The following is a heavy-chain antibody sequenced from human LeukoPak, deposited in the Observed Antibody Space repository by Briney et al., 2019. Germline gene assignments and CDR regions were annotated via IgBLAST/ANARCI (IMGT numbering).Heavy chain of an antibody. V-gene: IGHV3-53*01. J-gene: IGHJ4*02. CDR2: IYSGGST. CDR1: GFTVSSNY. D-gene: IGHD3-22*01. Sequence: GGSLRLSCAASGFTVSSNYMSWVRQAPGKGLEWVSVIYSGGSTYYADSVKGRFTISRDNSKNTLYLQMNSLRAEDTAVYYCARGSGYSKYYFDYWGQGTLVTVSS. CDR3: ARGSGYSKYYFDY.